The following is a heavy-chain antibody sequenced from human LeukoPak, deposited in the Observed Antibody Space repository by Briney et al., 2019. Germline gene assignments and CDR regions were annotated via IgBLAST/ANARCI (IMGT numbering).Heavy chain of an antibody. Sequence: AGGSLRLSCAASGFTFSMYWMTWVRQTPVKGLEWVANIKQGGGEEYYVGSVKGRFTISRDNDRYLLFLQMTSLRAEDTGVYYCARSRRAFDIWGHGTMVTVSS. V-gene: IGHV3-7*01. CDR3: ARSRRAFDI. CDR2: IKQGGGEE. J-gene: IGHJ3*02. D-gene: IGHD6-6*01. CDR1: GFTFSMYW.